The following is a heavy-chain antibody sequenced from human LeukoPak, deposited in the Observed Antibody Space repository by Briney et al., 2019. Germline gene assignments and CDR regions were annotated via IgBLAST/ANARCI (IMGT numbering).Heavy chain of an antibody. V-gene: IGHV3-21*01. CDR1: GFTFSSYA. CDR2: ISSSSGYI. Sequence: PGGSLRLSCAASGFTFSSYAMNWVRQAPGKGLEWVSSISSSSGYIFYADSVKGRFTISRDNTKNSLYLQMNSLRVDDTALYYCARGPDGGNPHFDYWGQGTLVTGSS. D-gene: IGHD4-23*01. CDR3: ARGPDGGNPHFDY. J-gene: IGHJ4*02.